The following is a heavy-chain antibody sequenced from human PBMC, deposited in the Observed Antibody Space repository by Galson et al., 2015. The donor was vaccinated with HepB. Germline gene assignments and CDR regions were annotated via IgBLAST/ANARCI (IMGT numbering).Heavy chain of an antibody. CDR2: IYTSGST. CDR1: GGSISSYY. CDR3: AGLDPTWIPYSYYGMDV. J-gene: IGHJ6*02. Sequence: SETLSLTCTVSGGSISSYYWSWIRQPAGKGLEWIGRIYTSGSTNYNPSLKSRVTMSVDTSKNQFSLKLSSVTAADTAVYYCAGLDPTWIPYSYYGMDVWGQGTTVTVSS. D-gene: IGHD5-18*01. V-gene: IGHV4-4*07.